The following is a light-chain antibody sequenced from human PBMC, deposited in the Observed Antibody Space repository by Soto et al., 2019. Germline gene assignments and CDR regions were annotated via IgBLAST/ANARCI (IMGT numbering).Light chain of an antibody. CDR1: QSVSSSY. Sequence: EIVLTQSPGTLSLSPGEIATLSCSASQSVSSSYLAWYQQKPGQAPRLLIYGASSRATGIPARFSGSGSGTDFTLTISRLEPEDFAVYYCQQYGSSGTFGQGTKVDIK. CDR3: QQYGSSGT. CDR2: GAS. J-gene: IGKJ1*01. V-gene: IGKV3-20*01.